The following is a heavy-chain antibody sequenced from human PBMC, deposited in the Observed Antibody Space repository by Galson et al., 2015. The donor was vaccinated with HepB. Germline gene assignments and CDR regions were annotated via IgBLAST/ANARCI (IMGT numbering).Heavy chain of an antibody. Sequence: CAISGDSVSSNSAAWNWIRQSPSRGLEWLGRTYYRSKWYNDYAVSVKSRITINPDTSKNQFSLQLNSVTPEDTAVDYCASGLMWDLGFDLWGQGTLVTVSS. J-gene: IGHJ4*02. CDR2: TYYRSKWYN. CDR1: GDSVSSNSAA. D-gene: IGHD1-26*01. V-gene: IGHV6-1*01. CDR3: ASGLMWDLGFDL.